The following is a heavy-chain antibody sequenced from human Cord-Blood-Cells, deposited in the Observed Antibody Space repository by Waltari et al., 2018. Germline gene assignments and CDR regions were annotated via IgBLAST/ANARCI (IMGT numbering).Heavy chain of an antibody. CDR2: IYHSGST. CDR1: GYSISSGHY. V-gene: IGHV4-38-2*02. D-gene: IGHD1-26*01. J-gene: IGHJ4*02. Sequence: QVQLQASGPGLVKPSETLSLTCAVSGYSISSGHYWGWIRQPPGKGLEWIGSIYHSGSTYYNPSLKSRVTISVDTSKNQFSLKLSSVTAADTAVYYCARDQSFDGSYDYWGQGTLVTVSS. CDR3: ARDQSFDGSYDY.